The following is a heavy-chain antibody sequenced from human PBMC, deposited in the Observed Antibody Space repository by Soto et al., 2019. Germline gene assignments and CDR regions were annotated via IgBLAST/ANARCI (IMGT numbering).Heavy chain of an antibody. V-gene: IGHV4-39*07. D-gene: IGHD5-18*01. Sequence: SETLSLTCNVSGGTISNSNYYWSWIRQPPGKGLEWIGEINHSGSTNYNTSLKSRVTISLDLSKNQFSLKLTSVTAADTAVYYCAKSRGYSYGYWFDPWGKGTLVTVSS. J-gene: IGHJ5*02. CDR2: INHSGST. CDR1: GGTISNSNYY. CDR3: AKSRGYSYGYWFDP.